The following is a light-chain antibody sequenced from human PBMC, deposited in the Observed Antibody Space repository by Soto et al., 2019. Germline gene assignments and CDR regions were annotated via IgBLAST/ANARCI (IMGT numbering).Light chain of an antibody. V-gene: IGKV3-20*01. CDR3: QQYGRSPPYT. J-gene: IGKJ2*01. Sequence: EIVLTQSPGTLSLSPGERATLSCRASQSVSSSYLAWYQQKPGQAPRLLIYGASSRATGIPDRFSGSGSGTDFTLIISRPEPEGFAVYYCQQYGRSPPYTFGQGTKLEIK. CDR1: QSVSSSY. CDR2: GAS.